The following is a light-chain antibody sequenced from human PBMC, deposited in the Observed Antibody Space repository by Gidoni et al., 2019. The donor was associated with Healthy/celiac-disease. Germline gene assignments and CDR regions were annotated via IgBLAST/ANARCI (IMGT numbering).Light chain of an antibody. Sequence: QSVFTQPPSVSAAPGQTVTISCSGSSSNIGNNYVSWYQQLPGTAPKLLIYENNKRPSGIPDRFSGSKSGTSATLGITGLQTGDEADYYCGTWDSSLSAGGVVFGGGTKLTVL. CDR2: ENN. V-gene: IGLV1-51*02. CDR1: SSNIGNNY. J-gene: IGLJ2*01. CDR3: GTWDSSLSAGGVV.